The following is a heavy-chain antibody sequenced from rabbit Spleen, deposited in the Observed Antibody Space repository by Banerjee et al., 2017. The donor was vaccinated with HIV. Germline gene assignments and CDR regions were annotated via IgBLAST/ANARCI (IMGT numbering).Heavy chain of an antibody. CDR1: GIDFSSYYY. CDR3: ARAIVPWLGLTRLDL. CDR2: IAGSSSGFT. Sequence: QSLEESGGGLVQPEGSLTLTCKASGIDFSSYYYICWVRQAPGKGLEWISCIAGSSSGFTYSATWATGRFTISRTSSTTVTLQMTSLTVADTATYFCARAIVPWLGLTRLDLWGPGTLVTVS. V-gene: IGHV1S40*01. D-gene: IGHD4-1*01. J-gene: IGHJ3*01.